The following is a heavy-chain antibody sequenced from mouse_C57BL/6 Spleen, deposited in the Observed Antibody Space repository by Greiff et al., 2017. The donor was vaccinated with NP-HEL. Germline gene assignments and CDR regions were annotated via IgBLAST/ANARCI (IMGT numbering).Heavy chain of an antibody. CDR3: ARVYYSNYHYFDY. CDR2: IDPSDSCT. D-gene: IGHD2-5*01. V-gene: IGHV1-50*01. CDR1: GYTFTSYW. Sequence: QVQLQQPGAELVKPGASVKLSCKASGYTFTSYWMQWVKQRPGQGLEWIGKIDPSDSCTNYNQKFKGKATLTVDTSSSTAYMQLSSLTSEDSAVYYCARVYYSNYHYFDYWGQGTTLTVSS. J-gene: IGHJ2*01.